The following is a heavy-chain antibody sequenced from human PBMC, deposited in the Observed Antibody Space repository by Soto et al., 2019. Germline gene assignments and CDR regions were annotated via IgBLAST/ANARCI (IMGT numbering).Heavy chain of an antibody. Sequence: GASLKRSCTRSVYSFTSFRIGSVRQMPGKGLEWMGIIYPGDSDTRYSPSFQGQVTISADKSITTAYLQWSSLKASDTAMYYCARVSNSMPFDIWGQGTMVTVSS. V-gene: IGHV5-51*01. CDR3: ARVSNSMPFDI. CDR1: VYSFTSFR. J-gene: IGHJ3*02. CDR2: IYPGDSDT. D-gene: IGHD1-1*01.